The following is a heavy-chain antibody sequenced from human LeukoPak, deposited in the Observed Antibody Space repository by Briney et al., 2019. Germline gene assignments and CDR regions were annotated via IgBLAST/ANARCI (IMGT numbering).Heavy chain of an antibody. D-gene: IGHD3-22*01. CDR3: AREPFDYDSSGYLDV. CDR2: IYYSGST. V-gene: IGHV4-39*07. J-gene: IGHJ6*04. CDR1: GGSISSSSYY. Sequence: SETLSLTCTVSGGSISSSSYYWGWIRQPPGKGLEWIGSIYYSGSTYYNPSLKSRVTISVDTSKNQFSLKLSSVTAADTAVYYCAREPFDYDSSGYLDVWGKGTTVTVSS.